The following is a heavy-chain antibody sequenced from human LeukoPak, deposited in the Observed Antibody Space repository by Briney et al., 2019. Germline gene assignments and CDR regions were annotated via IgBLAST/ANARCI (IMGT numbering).Heavy chain of an antibody. CDR3: AKELVWGSYRYYFGY. CDR1: GFTFSSYG. V-gene: IGHV3-33*06. J-gene: IGHJ4*02. CDR2: IWYDGSNK. Sequence: GGSLRLSCAASGFTFSSYGMHWVRQAPGKGLEWVAVIWYDGSNKYYADSVKGRFTISRDNSKNTLYLQMNSLRAEDTAVYYCAKELVWGSYRYYFGYWGQGTLVTVSS. D-gene: IGHD3-16*02.